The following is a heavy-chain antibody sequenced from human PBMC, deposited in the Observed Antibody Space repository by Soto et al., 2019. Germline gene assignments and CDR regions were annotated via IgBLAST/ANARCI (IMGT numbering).Heavy chain of an antibody. CDR1: GFSFSDYY. Sequence: GGSLRLSCAGSGFSFSDYYMSWIRQAPGKGLEWVSYISGSSTYTNYVDSVKGRFTISRDNAKNSLYLQMHSLRAEDTAVYYCARLRSSLEWFDPWGQGALVTVSS. V-gene: IGHV3-11*06. CDR2: ISGSSTYT. J-gene: IGHJ5*02. CDR3: ARLRSSLEWFDP. D-gene: IGHD1-1*01.